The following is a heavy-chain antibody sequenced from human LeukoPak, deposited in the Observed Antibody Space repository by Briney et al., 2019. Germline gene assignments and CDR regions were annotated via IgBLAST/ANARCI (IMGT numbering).Heavy chain of an antibody. Sequence: ASVKVSCKASGYTFTSYGISWVRQAPGQGLEWMGWISAYNGNTNYAQKLRGRVTMTTDTSTSTAYMELRSLRSDDTAVYYCARDLWYYYGSGSYYNSFDYWGQGTLVTVSS. V-gene: IGHV1-18*01. CDR3: ARDLWYYYGSGSYYNSFDY. J-gene: IGHJ4*02. CDR1: GYTFTSYG. D-gene: IGHD3-10*01. CDR2: ISAYNGNT.